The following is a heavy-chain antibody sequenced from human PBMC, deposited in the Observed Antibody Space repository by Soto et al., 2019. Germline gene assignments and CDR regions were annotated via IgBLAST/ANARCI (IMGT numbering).Heavy chain of an antibody. J-gene: IGHJ6*02. CDR3: ARDEVCRYGSFPSFYYYAMDV. CDR1: GGSISSAY. CDR2: ISNSGTT. V-gene: IGHV4-59*13. Sequence: SETLSLTCTVSGGSISSAYWSWIRQSPGKGLEWIGYISNSGTTKYNPSLKSRVTISVDTSNNQLPLKLTSVTAADTAVYFCARDEVCRYGSFPSFYYYAMDVWGQGTTVTVSS. D-gene: IGHD3-10*01.